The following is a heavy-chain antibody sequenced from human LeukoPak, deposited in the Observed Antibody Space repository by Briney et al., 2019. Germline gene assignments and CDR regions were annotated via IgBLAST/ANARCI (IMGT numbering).Heavy chain of an antibody. J-gene: IGHJ4*02. V-gene: IGHV3-30*02. Sequence: GGSLRLSCAASGFTFSSYGMQWGREAPGKGGGGGACIRYDGTNKYYADSVKGRFTISRDNSKNTLYLQMNILRAEDTAVYYCAKGTGYCSGGSCPHYYWGQGTLVTVSS. CDR2: IRYDGTNK. CDR3: AKGTGYCSGGSCPHYY. D-gene: IGHD2-15*01. CDR1: GFTFSSYG.